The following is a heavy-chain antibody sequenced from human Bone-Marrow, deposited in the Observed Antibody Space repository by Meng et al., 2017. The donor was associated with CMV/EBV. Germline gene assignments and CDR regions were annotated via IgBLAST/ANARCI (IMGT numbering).Heavy chain of an antibody. Sequence: ESLKISCTVSGGSVRSGNYYWSWIRQPPGKGLEWIGYTYYGGSADYNSSLKSRVTISIDTSQNQFSLKLNSVTAADTAVYYCARAERFSKRFDPWGQGTLVTVSS. J-gene: IGHJ5*02. CDR3: ARAERFSKRFDP. CDR2: TYYGGSA. D-gene: IGHD1-1*01. CDR1: GGSVRSGNYY. V-gene: IGHV4-61*01.